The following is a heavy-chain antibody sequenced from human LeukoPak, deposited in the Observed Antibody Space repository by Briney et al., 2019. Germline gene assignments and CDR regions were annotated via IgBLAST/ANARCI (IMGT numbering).Heavy chain of an antibody. Sequence: SETLSLTCTVSGGSISSGDYYWSWIRQPPGKGLEWIGYIYYSGSTYYNPSLKSRVTISVDTSKNQFSLKLSSVTAADTAVYYCARHGSSWSQGFDYWGQGTLVTVSS. CDR2: IYYSGST. CDR3: ARHGSSWSQGFDY. V-gene: IGHV4-30-4*01. D-gene: IGHD6-13*01. J-gene: IGHJ4*02. CDR1: GGSISSGDYY.